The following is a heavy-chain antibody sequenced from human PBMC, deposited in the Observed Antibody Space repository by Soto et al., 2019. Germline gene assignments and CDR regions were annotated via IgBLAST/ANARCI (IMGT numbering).Heavy chain of an antibody. CDR3: ARDGRKQMFLSTVAH. D-gene: IGHD2-15*01. CDR2: IIPFFGTA. J-gene: IGHJ4*02. Sequence: QVQLGQSGPEVKKPGSSVKVSCKASGDSVRMYGFSWVRQAPGQGLEWMGGIIPFFGTANYAQKFQDRVTITADESTNTVYLELSNMRHEDTAIYFCARDGRKQMFLSTVAHWGQGDRVTVS. CDR1: GDSVRMYG. V-gene: IGHV1-69*12.